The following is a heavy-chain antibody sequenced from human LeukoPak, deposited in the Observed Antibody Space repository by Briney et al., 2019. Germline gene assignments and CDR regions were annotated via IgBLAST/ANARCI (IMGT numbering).Heavy chain of an antibody. V-gene: IGHV3-48*03. CDR1: GFXFTTYE. CDR3: ARRYCSSTSCTLDY. CDR2: ISGSGGAI. D-gene: IGHD2-2*01. Sequence: GGSLRLSCATSGFXFTTYEINWVRQAPGKGQEWVSHISGSGGAIYYADSVKGRFTISRDNAKNSLYLQMSSLRVEDTAVYYCARRYCSSTSCTLDYWGQGTLVTVSS. J-gene: IGHJ4*02.